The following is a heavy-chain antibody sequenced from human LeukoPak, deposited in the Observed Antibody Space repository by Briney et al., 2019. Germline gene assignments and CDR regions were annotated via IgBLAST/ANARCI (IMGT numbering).Heavy chain of an antibody. CDR3: AKAAVAGLFYYHGMDV. J-gene: IGHJ6*02. Sequence: PGGSLRLSCAASGFTFSNSAMSWVRQGPGKGLEWVSGISGSGGDTYYADSVKGRFTISRDNSMNTLYVHMNSLRAEDTAVYFCAKAAVAGLFYYHGMDVWGQGTTVTVSS. D-gene: IGHD6-19*01. CDR1: GFTFSNSA. V-gene: IGHV3-23*01. CDR2: ISGSGGDT.